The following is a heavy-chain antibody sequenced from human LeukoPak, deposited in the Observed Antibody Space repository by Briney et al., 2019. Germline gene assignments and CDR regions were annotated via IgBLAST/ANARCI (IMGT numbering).Heavy chain of an antibody. Sequence: AAVKVSCKASGYTFSSYTMNWVRQAPGQGLKWMGWINTNTGNPTYAQDYTGRFVFSLDTSVSTTYLQISRLKAEDTAVYYCASGPSYSGSNEYFDSWGQGTLVTVSS. CDR2: INTNTGNP. CDR3: ASGPSYSGSNEYFDS. D-gene: IGHD1-26*01. CDR1: GYTFSSYT. J-gene: IGHJ4*02. V-gene: IGHV7-4-1*02.